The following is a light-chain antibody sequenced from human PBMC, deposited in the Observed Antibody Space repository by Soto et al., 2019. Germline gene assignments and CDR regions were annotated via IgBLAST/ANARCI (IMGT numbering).Light chain of an antibody. CDR2: AAS. CDR1: QSISTY. CDR3: QESYSTPYT. J-gene: IGKJ2*01. Sequence: DIEMTQSPSCLSASLGDRVTINCRASQSISTYLNWYQQKPGKAPKLLIYAASSLQSGVPSRFSGNGSGTDFTLTISSLQPEDFATYFCQESYSTPYTFGLGTKVDIK. V-gene: IGKV1-39*01.